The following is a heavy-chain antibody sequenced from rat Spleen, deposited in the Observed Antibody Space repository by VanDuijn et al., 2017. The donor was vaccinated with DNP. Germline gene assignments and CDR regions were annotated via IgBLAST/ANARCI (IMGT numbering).Heavy chain of an antibody. CDR2: ISYDGSKT. CDR1: GFTFSDYA. CDR3: TTDYYSSGY. Sequence: EVHLVESGGGLIQPGRSLNLSCVASGFTFSDYAMAWVRQAPKGGLEWVATISYDGSKTYYRDSVRGRFTISRDNAKSSLYLQMDSLRSEDTATYYCTTDYYSSGYWGQGTLVTVSS. J-gene: IGHJ3*01. D-gene: IGHD1-2*01. V-gene: IGHV5S10*01.